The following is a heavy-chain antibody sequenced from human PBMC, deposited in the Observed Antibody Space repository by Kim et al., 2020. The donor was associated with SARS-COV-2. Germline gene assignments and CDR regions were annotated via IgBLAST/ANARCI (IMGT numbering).Heavy chain of an antibody. J-gene: IGHJ5*02. V-gene: IGHV3-11*06. D-gene: IGHD3-16*01. CDR3: ARDKSPFLIPSVRWFDP. Sequence: VKGRFTISRDNAKNSLYLQMNSLRAEDTAVYYCARDKSPFLIPSVRWFDPWGQGTLVTVSS.